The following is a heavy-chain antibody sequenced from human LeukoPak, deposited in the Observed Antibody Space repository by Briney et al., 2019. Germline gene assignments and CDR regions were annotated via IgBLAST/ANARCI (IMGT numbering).Heavy chain of an antibody. D-gene: IGHD1-26*01. V-gene: IGHV4-39*01. Sequence: PSETLSLTCTVSGGSISSSSYYWGWIGQPPGKGLEWIGSIYYSGSTYYNPSLKSRVTISVDTSKNQFSLKLSSVTAADTAVYYCARHPAWELTPFDYWGQGTLVTVSS. CDR3: ARHPAWELTPFDY. CDR1: GGSISSSSYY. CDR2: IYYSGST. J-gene: IGHJ4*02.